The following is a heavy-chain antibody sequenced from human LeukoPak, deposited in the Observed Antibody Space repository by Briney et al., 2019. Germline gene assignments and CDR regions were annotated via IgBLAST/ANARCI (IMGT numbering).Heavy chain of an antibody. CDR3: AGVTMIVVVMAAFDI. CDR2: ISAYNGNT. Sequence: ASVKVSCKASGYTFTSYAISWVRQAPGQGLEWMGWISAYNGNTNYAQKLQGRVTMTTDTSTSTAYMELRSLRSDDTAVYYCAGVTMIVVVMAAFDIWGQGTMVTVSS. CDR1: GYTFTSYA. D-gene: IGHD3-22*01. J-gene: IGHJ3*02. V-gene: IGHV1-18*01.